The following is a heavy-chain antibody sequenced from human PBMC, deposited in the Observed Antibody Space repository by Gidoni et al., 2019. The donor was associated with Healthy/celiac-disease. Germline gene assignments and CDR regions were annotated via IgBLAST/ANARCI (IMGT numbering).Heavy chain of an antibody. CDR2: ISSSGSTI. Sequence: QVQLVESGGGLVKPGGSLRLSCAASGFTFSDYDMSWIRQAPGKGLEWVSYISSSGSTIYYAGSVKGRFTISRDNAKNSLYLQMNSLRAEDTAVYYCARLGVTTYYYYYYMDVWGKGTTVTVSS. CDR1: GFTFSDYD. V-gene: IGHV3-11*01. CDR3: ARLGVTTYYYYYYMDV. D-gene: IGHD4-17*01. J-gene: IGHJ6*03.